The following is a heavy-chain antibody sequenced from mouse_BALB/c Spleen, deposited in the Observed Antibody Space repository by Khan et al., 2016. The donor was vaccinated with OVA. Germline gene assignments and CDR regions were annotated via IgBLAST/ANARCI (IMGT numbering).Heavy chain of an antibody. D-gene: IGHD3-2*01. Sequence: QVQLKESGAELARPGASVKISCKTSGYTFTTYTLHWVKQRPGRSLEWIGYINPSNDYTNYNQKFKDKSTLTADKSSSTAYMQLSSLTSEDSAVYYCARSGQLGLRGGFTYWGQGTLVTVSA. CDR1: GYTFTTYT. V-gene: IGHV1-4*01. CDR3: ARSGQLGLRGGFTY. CDR2: INPSNDYT. J-gene: IGHJ3*01.